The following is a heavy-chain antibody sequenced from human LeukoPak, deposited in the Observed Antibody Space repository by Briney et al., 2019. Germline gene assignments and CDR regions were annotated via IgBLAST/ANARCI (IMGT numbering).Heavy chain of an antibody. CDR3: ARGSSSDYDFWSGYSAGYYYYYYMDV. CDR2: IYYSGGT. V-gene: IGHV4-30-4*08. J-gene: IGHJ6*03. Sequence: SQTLSLTCTVSGGSISSGDYYWSWIRQPPGKGLEWIGYIYYSGGTYYNPSLKSRVTISVDTSKNQFSLKLSSVTAADTGVYYCARGSSSDYDFWSGYSAGYYYYYYMDVWGKGTTVTVSS. CDR1: GGSISSGDYY. D-gene: IGHD3-3*01.